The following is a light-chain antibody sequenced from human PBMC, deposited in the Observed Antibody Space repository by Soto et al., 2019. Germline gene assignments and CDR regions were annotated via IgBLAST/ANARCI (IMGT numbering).Light chain of an antibody. CDR3: QMYDSAPIA. Sequence: DIPVTQSPSSLSASVGDRVTITCRASQGITNYLAWYQQKPGKAPKLLIYAASVLQSGIPSRFGGSESRTDFTITISSLQPEDVATYYCQMYDSAPIAFGPGTKLDIK. J-gene: IGKJ3*01. CDR2: AAS. CDR1: QGITNY. V-gene: IGKV1-27*01.